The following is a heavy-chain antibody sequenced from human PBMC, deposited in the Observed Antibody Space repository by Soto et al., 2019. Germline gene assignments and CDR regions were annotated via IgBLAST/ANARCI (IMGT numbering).Heavy chain of an antibody. CDR1: GYTLTELS. CDR2: FDPEDGET. Sequence: VASVKVSCKVSGYTLTELSMHWVRQAPGKGLEWMGGFDPEDGETIYAQKFQGRVTMTEGTSTDTAYMELSSLRSEDTAVYYCATGRSRPPNYEPPLFDYWGQGTLVTVSS. V-gene: IGHV1-24*01. CDR3: ATGRSRPPNYEPPLFDY. J-gene: IGHJ4*02. D-gene: IGHD3-3*01.